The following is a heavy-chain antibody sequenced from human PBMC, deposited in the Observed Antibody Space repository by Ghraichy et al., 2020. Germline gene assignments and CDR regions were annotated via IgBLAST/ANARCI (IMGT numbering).Heavy chain of an antibody. Sequence: SETLSLTCTVSGGSISSYYWSWIRQPPGKGLEWIGYIYTSGSTNYNPSLKSRVTISVDTSKNQFSLKLSSVTAADTAVYYCARHLQPFLEWFRFDYWGQGTLVTVSS. CDR1: GGSISSYY. V-gene: IGHV4-4*09. D-gene: IGHD3-3*02. CDR3: ARHLQPFLEWFRFDY. J-gene: IGHJ4*02. CDR2: IYTSGST.